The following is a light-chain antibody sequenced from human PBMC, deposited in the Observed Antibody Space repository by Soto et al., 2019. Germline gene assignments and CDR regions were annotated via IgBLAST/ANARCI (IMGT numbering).Light chain of an antibody. V-gene: IGLV2-14*01. CDR3: SSYTSSSTF. CDR1: SSDVGGHNY. Sequence: QSVLTQPASVSGSPGQSITISCTGTSSDVGGHNYVSWYQQHPGKAPKLMIYDVSNRPSGVSNRFSGSKSGNTASLTISGLQAEDEADYYRSSYTSSSTFFGTGTKVTVL. J-gene: IGLJ1*01. CDR2: DVS.